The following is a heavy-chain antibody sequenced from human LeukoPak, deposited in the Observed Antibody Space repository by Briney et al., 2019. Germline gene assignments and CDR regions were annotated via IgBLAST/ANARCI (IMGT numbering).Heavy chain of an antibody. V-gene: IGHV3-23*01. Sequence: GGSLRLSCAASGFTFSSYGMSWVRQAPGKGLEWVSVIRAGGGSTYYADSVKGRFTISRDNSKNTLYLQMNSLRAEDTAVYYCARTYYYDSGGSPPGYWGQGTLVTVSS. CDR2: IRAGGGST. D-gene: IGHD3-22*01. CDR1: GFTFSSYG. J-gene: IGHJ4*02. CDR3: ARTYYYDSGGSPPGY.